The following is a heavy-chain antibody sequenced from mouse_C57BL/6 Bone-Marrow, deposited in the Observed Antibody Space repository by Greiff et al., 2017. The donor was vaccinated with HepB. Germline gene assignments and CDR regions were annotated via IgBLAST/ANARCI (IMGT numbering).Heavy chain of an antibody. CDR1: GFTFSNYW. CDR2: IRLKSDNYAT. CDR3: TDDPWFAY. V-gene: IGHV6-3*01. D-gene: IGHD2-3*01. Sequence: EVHLVESGGGLVQPGGSMKLSCVASGFTFSNYWMNWVRQSPEKGLEWVAQIRLKSDNYATHYAESVKGRFTISRDDSKSSVYLQMNNLRAEDTGIYYCTDDPWFAYWGQGTLVTVSA. J-gene: IGHJ3*01.